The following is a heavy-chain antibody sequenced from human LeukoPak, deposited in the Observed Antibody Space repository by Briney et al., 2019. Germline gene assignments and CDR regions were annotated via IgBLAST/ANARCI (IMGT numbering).Heavy chain of an antibody. D-gene: IGHD3-10*01. V-gene: IGHV3-21*01. CDR3: ARGCVLLWFGELLQNNWFDP. J-gene: IGHJ5*02. CDR2: ISSSSSYI. CDR1: GFTFSSYS. Sequence: GGSLILSCAASGFTFSSYSMNWVRKAPGKGLEWVSSISSSSSYIYYADSVKGRFTISRDNAKNSLYLQMNSLRAEDTAVYYCARGCVLLWFGELLQNNWFDPWGQGTLVTVSS.